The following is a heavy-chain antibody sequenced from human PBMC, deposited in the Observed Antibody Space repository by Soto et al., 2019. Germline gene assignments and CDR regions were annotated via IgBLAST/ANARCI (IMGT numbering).Heavy chain of an antibody. CDR2: INHSGST. CDR1: GGSFSGYY. D-gene: IGHD3-10*01. CDR3: ARATRYYYGSGGNNWFDP. Sequence: SETLSLTCAVYGGSFSGYYWSWIRQPPGKGLEWIGEINHSGSTNYNPSLKSRVTLSVDMSKNQFSLKLSSVTAADTAVFYCARATRYYYGSGGNNWFDPWGQGTLVTVSP. J-gene: IGHJ5*02. V-gene: IGHV4-34*01.